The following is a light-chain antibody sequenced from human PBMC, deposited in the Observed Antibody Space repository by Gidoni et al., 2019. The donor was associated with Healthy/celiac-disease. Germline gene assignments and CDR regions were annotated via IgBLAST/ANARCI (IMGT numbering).Light chain of an antibody. CDR2: WAS. V-gene: IGKV4-1*01. J-gene: IGKJ3*01. CDR1: QSVLYSSNNKNY. CDR3: QQYYGTIFT. Sequence: DIVLTQSPDSLPVSLGERATINCKSSQSVLYSSNNKNYLALYQQKPGQPPKLLIYWASTRESGVPDRFSGSGSGTDFTLTISSLQAEDVAVYYCQQYYGTIFTFGPETKVDIK.